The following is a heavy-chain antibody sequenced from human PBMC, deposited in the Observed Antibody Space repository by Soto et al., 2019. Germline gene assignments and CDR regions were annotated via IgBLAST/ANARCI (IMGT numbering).Heavy chain of an antibody. Sequence: GGSLSLSCAASGFTFSSYAMSWVRQAPGKGLEWVSAISGSGGSTYYADSVKGRFTISRDNSKNTLYLQMNSLRAEDTAVYYCAKDLRRASSSSFGFDPWGQGTLVTVSS. V-gene: IGHV3-23*01. CDR1: GFTFSSYA. CDR3: AKDLRRASSSSFGFDP. D-gene: IGHD6-13*01. CDR2: ISGSGGST. J-gene: IGHJ5*02.